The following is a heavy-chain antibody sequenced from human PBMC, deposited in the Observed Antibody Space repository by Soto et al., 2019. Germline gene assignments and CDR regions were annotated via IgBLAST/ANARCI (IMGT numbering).Heavy chain of an antibody. D-gene: IGHD3-10*01. Sequence: SETLSLTCTVSGGSISSYYWSWIRQPPGKGLEWIGYIYYSGSTNYNPSLKSRVTISVDTSKNQFSLKLSSVTAADTAVYYCARQADYYGSGGYYRFDYWGQGTLVTVSS. CDR1: GGSISSYY. V-gene: IGHV4-59*08. CDR2: IYYSGST. CDR3: ARQADYYGSGGYYRFDY. J-gene: IGHJ4*02.